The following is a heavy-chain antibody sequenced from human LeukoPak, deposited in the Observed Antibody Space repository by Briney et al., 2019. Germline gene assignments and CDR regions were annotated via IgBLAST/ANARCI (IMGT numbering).Heavy chain of an antibody. CDR1: GYTFTGYY. D-gene: IGHD1-26*01. CDR3: ARGRGGVGATTY. CDR2: INPNSGGT. V-gene: IGHV1-2*02. Sequence: ASVKVSCKASGYTFTGYYMHWVRQAPGQGLEWMGWINPNSGGTNYAQKFQGRVTMTRDTPISTAYMELSRLRSDDTAVYYCARGRGGVGATTYWGQGTLVTVSS. J-gene: IGHJ4*02.